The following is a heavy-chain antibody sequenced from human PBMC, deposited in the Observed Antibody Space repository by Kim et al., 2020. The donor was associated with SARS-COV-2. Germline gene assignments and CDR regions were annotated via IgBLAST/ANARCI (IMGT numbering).Heavy chain of an antibody. V-gene: IGHV4-59*13. CDR1: GGSISSYY. CDR3: ASHSGSYWAFDY. CDR2: IYYSGST. Sequence: SETLSLTCTVSGGSISSYYWSWIRQPPGKGLEWIGYIYYSGSTNYNPSLKSRDTISVDTSKNQFSLKLSSVTAADTAVYYCASHSGSYWAFDYWGQGTLVTVSS. D-gene: IGHD1-26*01. J-gene: IGHJ4*02.